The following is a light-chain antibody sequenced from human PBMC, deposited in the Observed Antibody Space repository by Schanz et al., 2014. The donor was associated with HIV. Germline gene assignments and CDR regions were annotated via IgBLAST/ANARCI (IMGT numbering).Light chain of an antibody. CDR1: SSDVGDYNY. J-gene: IGLJ2*01. CDR2: EVT. V-gene: IGLV2-8*01. Sequence: QSALTQPLSASGSPGQSVTISCTGTSSDVGDYNYVSWYQQHPGKAPKLMIYEVTKRPSGVPDRFSGSKSGNTASLTVSGLQAEDEADYYCSSYAGSTLFGGGTKLTVL. CDR3: SSYAGSTL.